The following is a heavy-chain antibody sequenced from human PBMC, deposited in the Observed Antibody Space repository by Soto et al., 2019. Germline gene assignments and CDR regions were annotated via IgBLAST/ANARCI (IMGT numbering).Heavy chain of an antibody. CDR3: ARTRSFTLGFYYDGMDV. V-gene: IGHV5-51*01. J-gene: IGHJ6*04. CDR1: GYSFASYW. D-gene: IGHD6-6*01. CDR2: IYPGDSDT. Sequence: GESLTISCQGSGYSFASYWIVWVRQMPGKDLEWMGIIYPGDSDTRYSPSFQGQVTISADKSLRTAYLQWTSLKASDTALYYCARTRSFTLGFYYDGMDVWGKGNTVTVS.